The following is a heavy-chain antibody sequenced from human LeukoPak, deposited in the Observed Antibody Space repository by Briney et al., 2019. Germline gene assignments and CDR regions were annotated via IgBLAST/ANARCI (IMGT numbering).Heavy chain of an antibody. CDR3: ASRSSIWSGYQDTLYYFDS. CDR2: IYYSGST. D-gene: IGHD3-3*01. V-gene: IGHV4-59*01. Sequence: PSETLSLTCTVSGGSISSYYWSWIRQPPGKELEWIGCIYYSGSTNYNPSLKSRVTISVDTSKNQFSLKLTSVTAADTAVYYCASRSSIWSGYQDTLYYFDSWGQGTLVTVSS. CDR1: GGSISSYY. J-gene: IGHJ4*02.